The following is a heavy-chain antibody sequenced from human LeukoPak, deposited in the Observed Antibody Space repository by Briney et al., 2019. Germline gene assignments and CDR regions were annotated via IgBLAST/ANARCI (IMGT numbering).Heavy chain of an antibody. V-gene: IGHV4-34*01. D-gene: IGHD1-26*01. CDR1: GGSFSGYY. CDR3: ARLVGGTVNY. CDR2: INHSGST. J-gene: IGHJ4*02. Sequence: SSETLSLTCAVYGGSFSGYYWSWIRQPPGKGLEWIGEINHSGSTNYNPSLKSRVTISVDTSKNQFSLKLSSVTAADTAVYYCARLVGGTVNYWGQGTLVTVSS.